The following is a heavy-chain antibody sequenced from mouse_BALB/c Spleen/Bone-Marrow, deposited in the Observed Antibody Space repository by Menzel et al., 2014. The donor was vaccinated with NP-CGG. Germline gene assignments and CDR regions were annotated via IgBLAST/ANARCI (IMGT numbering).Heavy chain of an antibody. CDR3: ARWEYYAMDY. V-gene: IGHV14-3*02. Sequence: VQLQQPGAELMKPGASVKLSCTASGFNIKDTYMHWVKQRPEQGLEWIGRIDPANGNTKYDPKFQGKATITADTSSNTAYLQLSSLTSEDTAVYYCARWEYYAMDYWGQGASVTVSS. CDR1: GFNIKDTY. CDR2: IDPANGNT. J-gene: IGHJ4*01. D-gene: IGHD4-1*01.